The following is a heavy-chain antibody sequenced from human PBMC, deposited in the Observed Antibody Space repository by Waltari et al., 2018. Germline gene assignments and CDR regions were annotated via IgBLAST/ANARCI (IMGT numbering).Heavy chain of an antibody. CDR2: IWYDGSNK. CDR1: GFTFSSYG. CDR3: ASSVLLDAFDI. V-gene: IGHV3-33*01. D-gene: IGHD1-26*01. J-gene: IGHJ3*02. Sequence: SGFTFSSYGMHWVRQAPGKGLEWVAVIWYDGSNKYYADSVKGRFTISRDNSKNTLYLQMNSLRAEDTAVYYCASSVLLDAFDIWGQGTMVTVSS.